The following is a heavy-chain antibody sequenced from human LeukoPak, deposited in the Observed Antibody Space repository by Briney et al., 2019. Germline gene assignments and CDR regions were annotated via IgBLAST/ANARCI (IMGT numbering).Heavy chain of an antibody. Sequence: PSETLSLTCVVSGASITTYYWSWIRQPPGKGLEWIGYIHHSGSTNYNPSLKTRVTISVDTSRSQFSLKLSSVTAADTAVYYCARGGPDVEMATTIDYWGQGTLVTVSS. CDR2: IHHSGST. V-gene: IGHV4-59*01. CDR3: ARGGPDVEMATTIDY. CDR1: GASITTYY. D-gene: IGHD5-24*01. J-gene: IGHJ4*02.